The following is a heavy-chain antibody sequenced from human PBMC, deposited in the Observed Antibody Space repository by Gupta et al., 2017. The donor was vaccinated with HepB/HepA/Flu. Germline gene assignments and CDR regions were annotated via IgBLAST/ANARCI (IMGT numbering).Heavy chain of an antibody. CDR1: GFTFSIHG. J-gene: IGHJ3*02. D-gene: IGHD1-1*01. CDR3: ARKNWDVSKYSFDM. V-gene: IGHV3-33*01. CDR2: IWYDGSNQ. Sequence: QVQLVESGGGVVQPGRSLRLSCAASGFTFSIHGMHWVRQAPGKGLEWVALIWYDGSNQDYADSVKGRFTISRDNSKNTMYLQMNSLRAEDTAVYYCARKNWDVSKYSFDMWGQGTMVTVSS.